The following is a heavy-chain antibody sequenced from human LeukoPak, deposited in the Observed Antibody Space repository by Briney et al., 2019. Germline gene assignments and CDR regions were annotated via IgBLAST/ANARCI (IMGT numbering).Heavy chain of an antibody. V-gene: IGHV3-23*01. CDR2: ISGSGDST. Sequence: AGGSLRLSCAASGFTFSSYAMSWVRQAPGKGLEWVSAISGSGDSTDFADSVKGRFTISRDNSKNTLYLQMNGLRVEDTAVYYCAKAPQVTARGVIDYWGQGTLVTVSS. D-gene: IGHD4-11*01. CDR3: AKAPQVTARGVIDY. CDR1: GFTFSSYA. J-gene: IGHJ4*02.